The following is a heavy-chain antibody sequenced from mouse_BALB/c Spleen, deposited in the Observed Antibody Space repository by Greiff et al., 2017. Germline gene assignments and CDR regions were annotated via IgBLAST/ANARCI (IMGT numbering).Heavy chain of an antibody. Sequence: EVQLQESGGGLVKPGGSLKLSCAASGFTFSSYAMSWVRQTPEKRLEWVASISSGGSTYYPDSVKGRFTISRDNAKNNLYLQMSSLKSEDTAMYYCARGGLLRGMDYWGQGTSVTVSA. J-gene: IGHJ4*01. D-gene: IGHD1-1*01. V-gene: IGHV5-6-5*01. CDR3: ARGGLLRGMDY. CDR2: ISSGGST. CDR1: GFTFSSYA.